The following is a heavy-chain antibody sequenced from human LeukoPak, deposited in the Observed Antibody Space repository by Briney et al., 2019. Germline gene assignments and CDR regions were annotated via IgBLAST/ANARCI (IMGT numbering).Heavy chain of an antibody. V-gene: IGHV4-4*07. D-gene: IGHD3-10*01. J-gene: IGHJ4*02. CDR3: ARAKPSVRGVTLYFDY. Sequence: SETLSLTCTVSGGSISSYYWSWIRQPAGKGLEWIGRIYTSGSTNYNPSLKSRVTMSVDTSKNQFSLKLSSVTAADTAVYYCARAKPSVRGVTLYFDYWGQGTLVTVCS. CDR2: IYTSGST. CDR1: GGSISSYY.